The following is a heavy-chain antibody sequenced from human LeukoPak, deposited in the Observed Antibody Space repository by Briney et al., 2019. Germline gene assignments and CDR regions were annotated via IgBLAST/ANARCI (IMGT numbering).Heavy chain of an antibody. CDR1: GFTFSSYA. V-gene: IGHV3-7*01. J-gene: IGHJ6*03. Sequence: GGSLRLSCAASGFTFSSYAMSWVRQAPGKGLEWVANIKQDGSEKYYVDSVKGRFTISRDNAKNSLYLQMNSLRAEDTAVYYCAREHRGSYYYYYMDVWGKGTTVTVSS. CDR2: IKQDGSEK. D-gene: IGHD1-26*01. CDR3: AREHRGSYYYYYMDV.